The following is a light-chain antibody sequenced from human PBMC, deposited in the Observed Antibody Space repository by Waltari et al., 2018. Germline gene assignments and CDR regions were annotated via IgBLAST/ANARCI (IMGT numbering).Light chain of an antibody. CDR3: QQRRNWPLT. J-gene: IGKJ4*01. CDR2: DTS. Sequence: EIVLTQSPATLSLSPGERATLSCRASQSVNWYLAWYQQRPDQAPRLRIFDTSNRATGIPARFSGSGSETDFTLTISSLEPDDSAVYYCQQRRNWPLTFGGGTKVEIK. V-gene: IGKV3-11*01. CDR1: QSVNWY.